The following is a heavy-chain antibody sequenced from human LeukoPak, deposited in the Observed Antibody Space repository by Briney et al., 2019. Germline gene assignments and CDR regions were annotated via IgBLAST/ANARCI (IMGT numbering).Heavy chain of an antibody. J-gene: IGHJ4*02. V-gene: IGHV1-24*01. Sequence: ASVKVSCKVSGYTLTELSMHWVRQAPGKGLEWMGGFDPEDGETIYARKFQGRVTMTEDTSTDTAYMELSSLRSEDTAVYYCATDSSLYNIAVAAFDYWGQGTLVTVSS. CDR2: FDPEDGET. CDR3: ATDSSLYNIAVAAFDY. D-gene: IGHD6-19*01. CDR1: GYTLTELS.